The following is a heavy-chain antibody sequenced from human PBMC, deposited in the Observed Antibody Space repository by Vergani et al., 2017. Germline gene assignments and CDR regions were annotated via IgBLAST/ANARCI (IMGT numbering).Heavy chain of an antibody. CDR2: IFSNDEK. J-gene: IGHJ3*02. CDR3: ARIRYGDYGAADFDI. V-gene: IGHV2-26*01. D-gene: IGHD4-17*01. CDR1: GFSLSNARMG. Sequence: QVTLKESGPVLVKPTETLTLTCTVSGFSLSNARMGVSWIRQPPGKALEWLAHIFSNDEKSYSTSLKSRLTISKDTSKSQVVLTMTNMDPVDTATYYCARIRYGDYGAADFDIGGQGTMVTVSS.